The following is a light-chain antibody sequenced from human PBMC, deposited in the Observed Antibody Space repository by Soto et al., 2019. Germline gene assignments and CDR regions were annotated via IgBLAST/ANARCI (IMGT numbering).Light chain of an antibody. CDR3: QRYHGYSWT. V-gene: IGKV1-5*01. CDR2: DAS. Sequence: IQTTQSPSTLSASVGDRVSITCRASQRISSWLAWYQQKPGKAPKLLIYDASSLESGVPSRFSGSGSGTEFTLTISSLQPDDFATYYCQRYHGYSWTFGQGTKVDIK. CDR1: QRISSW. J-gene: IGKJ1*01.